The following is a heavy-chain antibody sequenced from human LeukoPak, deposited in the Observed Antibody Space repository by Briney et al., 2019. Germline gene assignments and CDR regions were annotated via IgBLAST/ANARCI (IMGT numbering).Heavy chain of an antibody. D-gene: IGHD6-19*01. CDR1: GYSFTTYW. V-gene: IGHV5-51*01. CDR2: IYPGDSDT. CDR3: ARPSFSSVPWFFDD. J-gene: IGHJ4*02. Sequence: GESLQISCKGSGYSFTTYWIGWVRQMPGKGLEWMGIIYPGDSDTRYSPSFQGQVTISADKSISTAYLQWSSLKASDTAIYYCARPSFSSVPWFFDDWGQGTLVTVSS.